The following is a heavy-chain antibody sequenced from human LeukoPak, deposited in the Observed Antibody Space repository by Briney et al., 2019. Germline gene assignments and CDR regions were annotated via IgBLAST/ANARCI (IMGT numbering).Heavy chain of an antibody. J-gene: IGHJ4*02. Sequence: SETLSLTCTVSGGSISSYYWSWIRQPPGKRLEWIAYIYNSVTTNYNPSLKSRLTISVDTSENQISLKLSSVTAADTAVYYCARHGPADSRSYPLDYWGQGTLVTVSS. D-gene: IGHD3-10*01. CDR2: IYNSVTT. CDR3: ARHGPADSRSYPLDY. CDR1: GGSISSYY. V-gene: IGHV4-59*08.